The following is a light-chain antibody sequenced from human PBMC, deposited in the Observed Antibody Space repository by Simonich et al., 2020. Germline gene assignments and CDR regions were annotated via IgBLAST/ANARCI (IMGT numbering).Light chain of an antibody. Sequence: QSVLTQPPSASGTPGQRVTISCSGSSSNIGGNTVNWYLQLPGTAPKRLIYRNNQRPAGVPDRFSGSKSGTSASLAISGLQSEDEADYYCAAWDDSLNGWVFGGGTKLTVL. CDR2: RNN. J-gene: IGLJ3*02. CDR3: AAWDDSLNGWV. V-gene: IGLV1-44*01. CDR1: SSNIGGNT.